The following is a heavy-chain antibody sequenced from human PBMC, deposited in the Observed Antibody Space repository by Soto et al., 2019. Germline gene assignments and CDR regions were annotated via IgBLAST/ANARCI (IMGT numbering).Heavy chain of an antibody. V-gene: IGHV4-31*03. CDR2: IYYSGST. Sequence: SETLSLTCTVSGGSISSGGYYWSWIRQHPGKGLEWIGYIYYSGSTYYNPSLKSRVTISVDTSKNQFSLKLSSVTAADTAVYYCARLRIATNNYKWFDPWGQGTLVTVSS. J-gene: IGHJ5*02. CDR3: ARLRIATNNYKWFDP. CDR1: GGSISSGGYY. D-gene: IGHD2-21*01.